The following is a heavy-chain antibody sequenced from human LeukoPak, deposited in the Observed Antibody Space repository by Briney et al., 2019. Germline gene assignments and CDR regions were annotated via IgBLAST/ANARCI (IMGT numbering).Heavy chain of an antibody. V-gene: IGHV1-46*01. CDR2: INPTGGST. CDR1: GYTFTSYY. J-gene: IGHJ5*02. D-gene: IGHD3-9*01. CDR3: ARDANILTGYYDNWFDP. Sequence: ASVKVSCKASGYTFTSYYMHWVRQAPGQGLEWMGLINPTGGSTGYAQKFQGRVTMTRDMSTSTVYMELSSLRSEDMAVYYCARDANILTGYYDNWFDPWGQGTLVTVSS.